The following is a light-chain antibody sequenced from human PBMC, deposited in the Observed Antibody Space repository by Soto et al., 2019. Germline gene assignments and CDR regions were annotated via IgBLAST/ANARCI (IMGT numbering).Light chain of an antibody. CDR2: AAS. Sequence: DIQLTQSQSFLSASVGDRVTLTCRASQGISSNSTWYQQKPGKANKPLIYAASALQSGGPSRLSCSGSGTEFTLTISSLQPEDFATYYYQQLNSYPLTFGGGTKVDI. J-gene: IGKJ4*02. V-gene: IGKV1-9*01. CDR3: QQLNSYPLT. CDR1: QGISSN.